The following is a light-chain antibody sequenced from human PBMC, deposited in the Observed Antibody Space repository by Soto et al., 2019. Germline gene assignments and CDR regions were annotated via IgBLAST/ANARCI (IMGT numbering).Light chain of an antibody. V-gene: IGKV1-5*01. J-gene: IGKJ1*01. CDR3: QHYNSYGT. Sequence: DIQMTQSPSTLSASAGDRVTITCRASQSITSWLAWYQQKPGKAPNLLIYHASSLETGVPSRFSGSGSGTEFTLTISSLQPDDFATYYCQHYNSYGTFGQGTKVDIK. CDR2: HAS. CDR1: QSITSW.